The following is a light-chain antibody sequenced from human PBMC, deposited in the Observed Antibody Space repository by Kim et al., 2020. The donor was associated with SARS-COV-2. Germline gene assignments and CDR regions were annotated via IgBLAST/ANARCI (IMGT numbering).Light chain of an antibody. V-gene: IGKV3-11*01. Sequence: LSSGERATLSCRASQSVSSYLAWYQQKPGQAPRLLIYDASNMATGIPARFSGSGSGTDFTLTISSLEPEDFAVYYCQQRSNWPRYTFGQGTKLEI. CDR1: QSVSSY. J-gene: IGKJ2*01. CDR3: QQRSNWPRYT. CDR2: DAS.